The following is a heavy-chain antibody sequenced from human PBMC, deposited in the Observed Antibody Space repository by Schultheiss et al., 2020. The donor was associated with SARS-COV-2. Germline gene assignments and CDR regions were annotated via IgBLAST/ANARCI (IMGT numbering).Heavy chain of an antibody. CDR1: GFTFDDYA. CDR2: ISGSGGST. J-gene: IGHJ4*02. Sequence: GSLRLSCAASGFTFDDYAMHWVRQAPGKGLEWVSGISGSGGSTYYADSVKGRFTISRDNSKNTLYLQMNSLRAEDTAVYYCARLTADIVATTRRDFDYWGQGTLVTVSS. CDR3: ARLTADIVATTRRDFDY. D-gene: IGHD5-12*01. V-gene: IGHV3-23*01.